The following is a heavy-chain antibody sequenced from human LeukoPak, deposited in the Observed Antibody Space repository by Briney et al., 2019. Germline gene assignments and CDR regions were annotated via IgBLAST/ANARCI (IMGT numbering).Heavy chain of an antibody. J-gene: IGHJ5*02. CDR1: GGSISSSSYY. CDR3: ARHARGGYCSSTSCYEWFDP. Sequence: SETLSPTCTVSGGSISSSSYYWGWIRQPPGKGLEWIGSIYYSGSTYYNPSLKSRVTISVDTSKNQFSLKLSSVTAADTAVYYCARHARGGYCSSTSCYEWFDPWGQGTLVTVSS. D-gene: IGHD2-2*01. V-gene: IGHV4-39*01. CDR2: IYYSGST.